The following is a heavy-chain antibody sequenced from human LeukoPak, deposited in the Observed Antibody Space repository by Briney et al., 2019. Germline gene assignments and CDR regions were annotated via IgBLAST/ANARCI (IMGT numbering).Heavy chain of an antibody. D-gene: IGHD4-17*01. CDR2: ISGSGGST. CDR3: AKDLHDYGDDGDTFDI. CDR1: GFTFSSYA. J-gene: IGHJ3*02. V-gene: IGHV3-23*01. Sequence: PGGSLRLSCAASGFTFSSYAMSWVRQAPGKGLEWVSAISGSGGSTYYADSVKGRFTISRDNSKNTLYLQMNGLRAEDTAVYYCAKDLHDYGDDGDTFDIWGQGTMVTVSS.